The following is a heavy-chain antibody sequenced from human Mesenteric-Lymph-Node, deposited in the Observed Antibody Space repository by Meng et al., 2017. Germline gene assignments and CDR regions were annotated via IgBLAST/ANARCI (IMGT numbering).Heavy chain of an antibody. Sequence: QGHLKQWGPGLLKPSETLSLTCAVYGGSFSGYYWSWIRQPPGKGLEWIGEINRSGSTNYNPSLKSRVTISVDTSKNQFSLKLSSVTAADTAVYYCASRSSGAYYFDYWGQGTLVTVSS. D-gene: IGHD6-19*01. V-gene: IGHV4-34*01. CDR2: INRSGST. J-gene: IGHJ4*02. CDR1: GGSFSGYY. CDR3: ASRSSGAYYFDY.